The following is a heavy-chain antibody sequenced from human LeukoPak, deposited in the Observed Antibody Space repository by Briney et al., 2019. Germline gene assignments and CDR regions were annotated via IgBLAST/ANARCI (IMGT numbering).Heavy chain of an antibody. D-gene: IGHD3-10*01. CDR3: ARAYYGSGTYYYYYYYMDV. J-gene: IGHJ6*03. Sequence: PGGSLRLSCAASGFTFDDYGMSWVRQAPGKGLEWVSGINWNGGSTGYADSVKGRFTISRDNAKNSLYLQMNSLRAEDTALYYCARAYYGSGTYYYYYYYMDVGGKGTTVTVSS. CDR2: INWNGGST. CDR1: GFTFDDYG. V-gene: IGHV3-20*04.